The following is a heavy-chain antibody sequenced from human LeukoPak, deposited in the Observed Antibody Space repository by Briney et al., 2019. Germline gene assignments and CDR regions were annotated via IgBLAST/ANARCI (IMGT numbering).Heavy chain of an antibody. D-gene: IGHD3-22*01. CDR1: GFTFDDYA. CDR2: ISWNSGSI. J-gene: IGHJ4*02. Sequence: PGGSLGLSCAASGFTFDDYAMHWVRQAPGKGLEWVSGISWNSGSIGYADSVKGRFTISRDNAKNSLYLQMNSLRAEDTALYYCAKGSLDDSSGYYSSFDYWGQGTLVTVSS. CDR3: AKGSLDDSSGYYSSFDY. V-gene: IGHV3-9*01.